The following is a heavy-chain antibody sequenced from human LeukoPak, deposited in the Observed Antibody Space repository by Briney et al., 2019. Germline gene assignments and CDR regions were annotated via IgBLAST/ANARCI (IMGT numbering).Heavy chain of an antibody. J-gene: IGHJ4*02. D-gene: IGHD3/OR15-3a*01. CDR1: GFTFSNYA. V-gene: IGHV3-48*04. Sequence: GGSLRLSCAASGFTFSNYAMSWVRQAPGKGLEWVSYISIDSHSMHYADSVKGRFTISRDTAKNSLYLQMNSLRAEDTAVYFCARDKDWAFDYWGQGTLVTVSS. CDR3: ARDKDWAFDY. CDR2: ISIDSHSM.